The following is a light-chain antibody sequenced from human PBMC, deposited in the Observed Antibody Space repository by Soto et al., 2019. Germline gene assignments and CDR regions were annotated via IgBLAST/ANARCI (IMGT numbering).Light chain of an antibody. CDR2: EVS. CDR3: SSYTSRRV. V-gene: IGLV2-14*01. Sequence: QSALTQPASVSGSPGQSITISCTGTSSDVGGYNYVSWYQQHPGKAPKLMIYEVSNRPSGVSNRFSGSKSGNTASLTISGLQAEDEADYYCSSYTSRRVFGNGTKLTVL. J-gene: IGLJ1*01. CDR1: SSDVGGYNY.